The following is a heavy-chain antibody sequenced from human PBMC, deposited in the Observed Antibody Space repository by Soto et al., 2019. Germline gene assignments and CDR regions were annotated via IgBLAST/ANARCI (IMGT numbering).Heavy chain of an antibody. CDR3: ARVEGHCSGGSCYSVFSYYYGMDV. D-gene: IGHD2-15*01. V-gene: IGHV4-34*01. CDR1: GGSFSGYY. Sequence: PSETLSLTCAVYGGSFSGYYWSWIRQPPGKGLEWIGEISHSGSTNYNPSLKSRVTISVDTSKNQFSLKLSSVTAADTAVYYCARVEGHCSGGSCYSVFSYYYGMDVWGQGTTVTAP. CDR2: ISHSGST. J-gene: IGHJ6*02.